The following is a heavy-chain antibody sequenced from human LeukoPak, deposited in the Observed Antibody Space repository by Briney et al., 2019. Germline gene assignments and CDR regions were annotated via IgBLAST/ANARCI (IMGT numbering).Heavy chain of an antibody. Sequence: GGSLRLSCAASGFTFSSYWMSWVRQAPGKRLEWVANIKQDGSEKYYVDSVKGRFTISRDNAKNSLYLQMNSLRAEDTAVYYCARDQYSSGWYPFYYYYYMDVWGKGTTVTISS. V-gene: IGHV3-7*01. CDR1: GFTFSSYW. CDR3: ARDQYSSGWYPFYYYYYMDV. D-gene: IGHD6-19*01. CDR2: IKQDGSEK. J-gene: IGHJ6*03.